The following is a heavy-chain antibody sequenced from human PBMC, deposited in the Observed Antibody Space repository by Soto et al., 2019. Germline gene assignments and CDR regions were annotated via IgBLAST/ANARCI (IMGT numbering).Heavy chain of an antibody. CDR2: IKQDGSEK. Sequence: GGSLRLSCAASGFTFSSYWMSWVRQAPGKGLEWVAIIKQDGSEKYYVDSVKGRFTISRDNAKNSPYLQMNSLRAEDTALYYCARGSYDSSRYNFDYWGQGTLVTVSS. CDR1: GFTFSSYW. J-gene: IGHJ4*02. V-gene: IGHV3-7*01. CDR3: ARGSYDSSRYNFDY. D-gene: IGHD3-22*01.